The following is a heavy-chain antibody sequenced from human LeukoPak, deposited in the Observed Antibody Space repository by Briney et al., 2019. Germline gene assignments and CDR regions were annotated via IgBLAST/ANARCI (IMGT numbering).Heavy chain of an antibody. J-gene: IGHJ2*01. D-gene: IGHD6-13*01. V-gene: IGHV1-24*01. CDR3: ATVYSSSWDYWYFDL. Sequence: GASVKVSCKVSGYTLTELSMHWVRQAPGKGLEWMGGFDPEDGETIYAQKFQGRVTMTEDTSTDTAYMELSSLRSEDTAVYYCATVYSSSWDYWYFDLWGRGTLVTVSS. CDR2: FDPEDGET. CDR1: GYTLTELS.